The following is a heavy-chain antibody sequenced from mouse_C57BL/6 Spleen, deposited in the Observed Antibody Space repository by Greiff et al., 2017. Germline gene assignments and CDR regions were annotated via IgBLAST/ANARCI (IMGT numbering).Heavy chain of an antibody. CDR1: GYTFTSYW. J-gene: IGHJ3*01. CDR3: AREEGLQAWFAD. D-gene: IGHD3-3*01. CDR2: IDPNSGGT. Sequence: QVQLQQPGAELVKPGASVKLSCKASGYTFTSYWMHWVKQRPGRGLEWIGRIDPNSGGTTYNEKFKSKATLTVDKPSSTAYMQLSSLTDEDAAVYDCAREEGLQAWFADWGQGTLVTVSA. V-gene: IGHV1-72*01.